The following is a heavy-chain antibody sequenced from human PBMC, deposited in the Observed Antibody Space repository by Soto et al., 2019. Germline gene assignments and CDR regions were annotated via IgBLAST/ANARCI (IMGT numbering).Heavy chain of an antibody. Sequence: PGGSLRLSCVVSGFTFSMYWMHWVRQVPGQSPFWVSRISDDGTTTNYADSVRGRFTISRDNSKNTLYLQMNNLKPDDTAIYFTRGPRADSSGTGAHWGQGTPVTVSS. CDR3: RGPRADSSGTGAH. J-gene: IGHJ4*02. D-gene: IGHD1-26*01. V-gene: IGHV3-74*01. CDR1: GFTFSMYW. CDR2: ISDDGTTT.